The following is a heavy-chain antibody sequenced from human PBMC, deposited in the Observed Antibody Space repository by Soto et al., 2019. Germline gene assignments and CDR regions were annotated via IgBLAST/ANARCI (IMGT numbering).Heavy chain of an antibody. D-gene: IGHD3-10*01. V-gene: IGHV4-59*01. J-gene: IGHJ6*03. Sequence: SETLSLTCTVSGGSISSYYWSWIRQPPGKGLEWIGYIYYSGSTNYNPSLKSRVTISVDTSKNQFSLKLSSVTAADTAVYYCARDYYGSGSYYYMDVWGKGTTVTVSS. CDR3: ARDYYGSGSYYYMDV. CDR1: GGSISSYY. CDR2: IYYSGST.